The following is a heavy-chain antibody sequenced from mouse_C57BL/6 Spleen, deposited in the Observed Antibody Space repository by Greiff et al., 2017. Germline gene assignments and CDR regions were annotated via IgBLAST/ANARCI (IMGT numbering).Heavy chain of an antibody. D-gene: IGHD2-4*01. CDR2: ISDVGSYT. CDR3: ARYVYDYEGWYFDV. V-gene: IGHV5-4*01. J-gene: IGHJ1*03. CDR1: GFTFSSYA. Sequence: EVHVVESGGGLVKPGGSLKLSCAASGFTFSSYAMSWVRQTPEKRLEWVATISDVGSYTYYPGNVKGRFTITRDNAKNNLYLQMSHLKSEDTARYYCARYVYDYEGWYFDVWGTGTTVTVSS.